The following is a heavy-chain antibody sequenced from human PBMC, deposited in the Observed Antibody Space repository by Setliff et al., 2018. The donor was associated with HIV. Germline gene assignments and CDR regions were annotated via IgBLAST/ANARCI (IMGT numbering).Heavy chain of an antibody. J-gene: IGHJ6*02. Sequence: PGGSLRLSCAASGFTFSSYTMNWVRQAPGKGLEWVSSISSSSYYIYYADSVKGRFTISRDNAKNSLFLQMNSLRAEDTAVYYCARDRQPLSSSGWGSHMDVWGQGTTVTVSS. CDR1: GFTFSSYT. CDR3: ARDRQPLSSSGWGSHMDV. V-gene: IGHV3-21*01. CDR2: ISSSSYYI. D-gene: IGHD6-19*01.